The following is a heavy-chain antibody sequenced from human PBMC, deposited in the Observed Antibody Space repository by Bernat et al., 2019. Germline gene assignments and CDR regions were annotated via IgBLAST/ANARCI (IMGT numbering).Heavy chain of an antibody. CDR3: ARDDKRQAAAGYFDY. CDR2: SGSGGST. D-gene: IGHD6-13*01. V-gene: IGHV3-53*02. J-gene: IGHJ4*02. Sequence: EVQLVETGGGLIQPGGSLRLSCVASGFTVSSNYMSWVRQAPGKGLEWVSAISGSGGSTYYADSVKGRFTISRDNSKNTLYLQLNSLRAEDTAVYYCARDDKRQAAAGYFDYWGQGTLVTVSS. CDR1: GFTVSSNY.